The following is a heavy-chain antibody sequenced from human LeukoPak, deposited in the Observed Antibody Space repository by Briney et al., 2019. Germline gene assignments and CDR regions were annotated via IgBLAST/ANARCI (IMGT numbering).Heavy chain of an antibody. D-gene: IGHD3-3*01. V-gene: IGHV3-30-3*01. Sequence: SGGSLRLSCAASGFTFSSYAMHWVRQAPGKWLEWVAVISYDGSSKYYADSVKGRFTISRENSKKMMHLQMNSLRAEDTAVYYCAREYDFWSGGYWGQGTLVTVSS. CDR1: GFTFSSYA. J-gene: IGHJ4*02. CDR3: AREYDFWSGGY. CDR2: ISYDGSSK.